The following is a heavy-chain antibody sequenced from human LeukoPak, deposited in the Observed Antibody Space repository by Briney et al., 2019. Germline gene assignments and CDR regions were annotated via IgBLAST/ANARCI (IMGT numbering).Heavy chain of an antibody. CDR2: INPNSGGT. V-gene: IGHV1-2*04. Sequence: ASVKVSCKASGYTFTGYYMHWVRQAPGQGLEWMGWINPNSGGTNYAQKFQGWVTMTRDTSISTAYMELRSLRSDDTAVYYCARGLRYFDWLFGYWGQGTLVTVSS. J-gene: IGHJ4*02. D-gene: IGHD3-9*01. CDR3: ARGLRYFDWLFGY. CDR1: GYTFTGYY.